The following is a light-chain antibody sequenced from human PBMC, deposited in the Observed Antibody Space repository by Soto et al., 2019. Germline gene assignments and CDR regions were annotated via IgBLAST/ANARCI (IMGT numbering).Light chain of an antibody. J-gene: IGKJ1*01. CDR3: QQYGSSPWK. V-gene: IGKV3-20*01. CDR2: GAS. Sequence: EIVLTQSPGTLSLSPGERATVSCRASQSVSSSYLAWYQQKPGQAPRLLIYGASSRATGIPDRFSGSGSGTDFTLTISRXEPEDVAVYYCQQYGSSPWKFGQGTKVDIK. CDR1: QSVSSSY.